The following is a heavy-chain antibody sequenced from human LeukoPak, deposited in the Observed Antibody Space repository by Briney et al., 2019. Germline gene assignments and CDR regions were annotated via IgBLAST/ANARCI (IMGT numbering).Heavy chain of an antibody. Sequence: ASVKVSCKVSGYTLTELSMHWVRQAPGKGLEWMGGFDPEDGETIYAQKFQGRVTMTEDTSTDTAYMELSSLRSEDTAVYYCATESPLAGYYYDSSGYPLAFDIWGQGTMVTVSS. CDR3: ATESPLAGYYYDSSGYPLAFDI. CDR2: FDPEDGET. V-gene: IGHV1-24*01. CDR1: GYTLTELS. J-gene: IGHJ3*02. D-gene: IGHD3-22*01.